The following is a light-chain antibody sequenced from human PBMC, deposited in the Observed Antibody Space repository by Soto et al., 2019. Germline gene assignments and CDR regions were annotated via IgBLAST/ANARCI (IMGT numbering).Light chain of an antibody. V-gene: IGKV3-15*01. CDR3: QQYNNWPRT. CDR1: RTVHSN. Sequence: RVMPQSPATVSVSPGVRATLSCRASRTVHSNVAWYPHKPGQAPRLLIYGSSFRATGVPARFSGSGFGTDFTLTISSLQSEDFVVYYCQQYNNWPRTFGQGTKVDIK. J-gene: IGKJ1*01. CDR2: GSS.